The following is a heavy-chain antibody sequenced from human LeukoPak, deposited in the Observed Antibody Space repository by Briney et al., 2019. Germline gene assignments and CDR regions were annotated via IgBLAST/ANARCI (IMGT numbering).Heavy chain of an antibody. CDR3: ARAPLSIAVAGYNAFDI. V-gene: IGHV3-30-3*01. CDR2: ISYDGSNK. CDR1: GFTFSSYW. J-gene: IGHJ3*02. Sequence: PGGSLRLSCAASGFTFSSYWMSWVRQAPGKGLEWVAVISYDGSNKYYADSVKGRFTISRDNSKNTLYLQMNSLRAEDTAVYYCARAPLSIAVAGYNAFDIWGQGTTVTVSS. D-gene: IGHD6-19*01.